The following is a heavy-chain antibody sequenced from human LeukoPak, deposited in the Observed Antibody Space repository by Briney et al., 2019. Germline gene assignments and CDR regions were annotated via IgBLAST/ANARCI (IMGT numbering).Heavy chain of an antibody. CDR2: IYDGDNT. Sequence: PGGSLRLSCAASGFTVSSYMSWVRQAPGKGLEWVSVIYDGDNTNYADSVKGRFTISRDTSSNTLFLQMNSLRAEDTAVYCCAGATRWLAYDYWGQGTLVTVSS. D-gene: IGHD6-19*01. J-gene: IGHJ4*02. V-gene: IGHV3-53*01. CDR3: AGATRWLAYDY. CDR1: GFTVSSY.